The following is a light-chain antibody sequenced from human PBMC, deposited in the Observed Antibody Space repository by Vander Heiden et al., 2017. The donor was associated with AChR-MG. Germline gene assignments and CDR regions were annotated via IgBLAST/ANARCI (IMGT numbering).Light chain of an antibody. J-gene: IGKJ2*01. CDR2: DAS. V-gene: IGKV1-33*01. CDR1: QDISNY. CDR3: QQYDNLPYT. Sequence: DIQMTQSPSSLSASAGDRVTITCQASQDISNYLNWYQQKPGKAPKLLMYDASNLQTGVPSRLSGSGSGTDFTFTISSLQPDDIATYYCQQYDNLPYTFGQGTKLEIK.